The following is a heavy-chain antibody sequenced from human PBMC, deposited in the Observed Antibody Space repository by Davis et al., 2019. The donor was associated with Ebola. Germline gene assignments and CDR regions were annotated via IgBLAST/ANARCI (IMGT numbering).Heavy chain of an antibody. Sequence: PSETLSLTCTVSGGSISSSSYYWSWIRQHPGKGLEWIGYIYYSGSTYYNPSLKSRVTISVDTSKNQFSLKLSSVTAADTAVYYCARDSVTEGYYYYGMDVWGQGTTVTVSS. CDR2: IYYSGST. CDR3: ARDSVTEGYYYYGMDV. J-gene: IGHJ6*02. D-gene: IGHD4-11*01. CDR1: GGSISSSSYY. V-gene: IGHV4-31*03.